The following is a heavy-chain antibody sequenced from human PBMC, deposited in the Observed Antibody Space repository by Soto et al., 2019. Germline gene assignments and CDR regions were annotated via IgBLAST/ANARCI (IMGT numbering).Heavy chain of an antibody. CDR1: GGSFSGYY. CDR3: ARGPVRSYYYGMDV. Sequence: QVQLQQWGAGLLKPSETLSLTCAVYGGSFSGYYWCLIRQPPGKGLEWFGEINHRGSTNYNPSLKSPVTISLDTSKIQFSLKLSSVPCADTAVYYCARGPVRSYYYGMDVWGQGTTVTVSS. CDR2: INHRGST. D-gene: IGHD4-17*01. V-gene: IGHV4-34*01. J-gene: IGHJ6*02.